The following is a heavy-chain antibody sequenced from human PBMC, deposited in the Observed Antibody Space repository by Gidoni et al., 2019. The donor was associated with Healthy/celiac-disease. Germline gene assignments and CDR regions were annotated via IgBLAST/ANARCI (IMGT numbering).Heavy chain of an antibody. CDR2: IWYDGSNK. CDR1: GFTFSSYG. Sequence: QVQLVESGGGVVQPGRSLRLSCAASGFTFSSYGMPWVRQAPGKGLEWVAVIWYDGSNKYYADSVKGRFTISRDNSKNTLYLQMNSLRAEDTAVYYCARVPPKWFGESYLDYWGQGTLVTVSS. CDR3: ARVPPKWFGESYLDY. V-gene: IGHV3-33*01. D-gene: IGHD3-10*01. J-gene: IGHJ4*02.